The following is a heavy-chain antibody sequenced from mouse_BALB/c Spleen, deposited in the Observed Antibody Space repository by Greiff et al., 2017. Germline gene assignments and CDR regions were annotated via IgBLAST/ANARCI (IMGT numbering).Heavy chain of an antibody. J-gene: IGHJ4*01. Sequence: EVQLVESGGGLVQPGGSRKLSCAASGFTFSSFGMHWVRQAPEKGLEWVAYISSGSSTIYYADTVKGRFTISRDNPKNTLFLQMTSLRSEDTAMYYCARSGCGSYAMDYWGQGTSVTVSS. CDR1: GFTFSSFG. V-gene: IGHV5-17*02. CDR2: ISSGSSTI. D-gene: IGHD1-1*01. CDR3: ARSGCGSYAMDY.